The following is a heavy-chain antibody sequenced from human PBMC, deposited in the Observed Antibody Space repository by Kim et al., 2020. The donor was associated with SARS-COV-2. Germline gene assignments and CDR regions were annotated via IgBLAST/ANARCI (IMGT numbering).Heavy chain of an antibody. D-gene: IGHD3-16*01. Sequence: SETLSLTCTVSGDSISGYYWSWIRQPAGKGLEWIGRVYVGGNTDYNPSLRSRVTISVDTSKSQFSLKVTSVTAADTAVYYCATSHGGYVREFDFWGQGSLVTVSS. J-gene: IGHJ4*02. CDR1: GDSISGYY. CDR3: ATSHGGYVREFDF. V-gene: IGHV4-4*07. CDR2: VYVGGNT.